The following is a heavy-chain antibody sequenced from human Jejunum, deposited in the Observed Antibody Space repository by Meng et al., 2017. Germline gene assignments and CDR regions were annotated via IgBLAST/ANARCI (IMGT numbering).Heavy chain of an antibody. CDR3: ARFDRVSGGSSLNY. Sequence: ASVKVSCKSSGYTFSSYDIHWVRQASGQGLQWMGWMNPYSGNAGYAQKFQGRITMTRDTSISTAYMELSSLRSEDTAVYYCARFDRVSGGSSLNYWGRGTLVTVSS. CDR1: GYTFSSYD. D-gene: IGHD7-27*01. V-gene: IGHV1-8*01. J-gene: IGHJ4*02. CDR2: MNPYSGNA.